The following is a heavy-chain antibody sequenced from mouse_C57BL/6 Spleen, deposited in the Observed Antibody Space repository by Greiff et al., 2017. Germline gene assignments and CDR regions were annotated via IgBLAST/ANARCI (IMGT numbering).Heavy chain of an antibody. J-gene: IGHJ2*01. V-gene: IGHV1-80*01. Sequence: VKVVESGAELVKPGASVKISCKASGYAFSSYWMNWVKQRPGKGLEWIGQIYPGDGDTNYNGKFKGKATLTADKSSSTAYMQLSSLTSEDSAVYFCARWGAQAKDFDYWGQGTTLTVSS. CDR1: GYAFSSYW. D-gene: IGHD3-2*02. CDR2: IYPGDGDT. CDR3: ARWGAQAKDFDY.